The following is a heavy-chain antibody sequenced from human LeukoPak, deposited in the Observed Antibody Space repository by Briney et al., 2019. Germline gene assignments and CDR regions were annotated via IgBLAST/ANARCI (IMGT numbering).Heavy chain of an antibody. Sequence: APVKVSCKASGYTFTSYGISWVRQAPGQGLEWMGWISAYNGNTNYAQKLQGRVTMTTDTSTSTAYMELRSLRSDDTAVYYCATDKTSTWPAFFDYWGQGTLVTVSS. V-gene: IGHV1-18*01. CDR3: ATDKTSTWPAFFDY. CDR2: ISAYNGNT. D-gene: IGHD6-13*01. CDR1: GYTFTSYG. J-gene: IGHJ4*02.